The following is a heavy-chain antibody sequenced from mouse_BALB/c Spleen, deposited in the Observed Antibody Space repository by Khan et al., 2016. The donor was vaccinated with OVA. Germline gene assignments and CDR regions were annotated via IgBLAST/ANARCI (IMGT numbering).Heavy chain of an antibody. Sequence: VQLQQSGAELARPGASVKMSCKASGYTFTTYTMHWVKQRHGQGLEWIGYINPSNGYTNYNQKFKDKSTLTADKSSSTAYMQLSSLTSDYSAVYYCAREGAYYRSDGWFSYWGQGTLVTVSA. V-gene: IGHV1-4*01. D-gene: IGHD2-14*01. CDR2: INPSNGYT. CDR1: GYTFTTYT. J-gene: IGHJ3*01. CDR3: AREGAYYRSDGWFSY.